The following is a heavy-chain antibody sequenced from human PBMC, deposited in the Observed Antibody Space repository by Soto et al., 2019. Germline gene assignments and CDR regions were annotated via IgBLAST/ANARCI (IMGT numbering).Heavy chain of an antibody. CDR2: IYYSGST. CDR3: ARHTHSSSWLSYYYYYMDV. Sequence: SETLSLTCTVSGGSISSSSYYWGWIRQPPGKGLEWIGSIYYSGSTYYNPSLKSRVTISVDTSKNQFSLKLSSVTAADTAVYYCARHTHSSSWLSYYYYYMDVWGKGTTVTVSS. J-gene: IGHJ6*03. D-gene: IGHD6-13*01. V-gene: IGHV4-39*01. CDR1: GGSISSSSYY.